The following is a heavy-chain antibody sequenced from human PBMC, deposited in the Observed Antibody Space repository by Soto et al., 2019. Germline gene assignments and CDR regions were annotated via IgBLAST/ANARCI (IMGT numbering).Heavy chain of an antibody. V-gene: IGHV3-21*04. J-gene: IGHJ6*02. D-gene: IGHD3-22*01. CDR2: ISGIKNYI. Sequence: GGSLRLSCAASGFTFSYYPLHWVRRAPGKGLEWVSSISGIKNYIRYADSVKGRFTISRDKSQNTLYLQMNSLRAEDTAIYYCAKRFYYDSSGYVDYGMDVWGQGTTVTVSS. CDR1: GFTFSYYP. CDR3: AKRFYYDSSGYVDYGMDV.